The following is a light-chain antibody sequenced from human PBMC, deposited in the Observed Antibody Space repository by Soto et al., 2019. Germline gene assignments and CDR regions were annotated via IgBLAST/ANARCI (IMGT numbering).Light chain of an antibody. CDR1: SSNIGSNT. Sequence: QSVLTQPPSASGTPGQRVTVSCSGSSSNIGSNTVNWYQHLPGTAPKLPIYNINQRPSGVPDRFSGSKSGTSASLAISGLQSEDGAEYFCAGWNDSVDVMSFGGGTK. V-gene: IGLV1-44*01. CDR2: NIN. J-gene: IGLJ2*01. CDR3: AGWNDSVDVMS.